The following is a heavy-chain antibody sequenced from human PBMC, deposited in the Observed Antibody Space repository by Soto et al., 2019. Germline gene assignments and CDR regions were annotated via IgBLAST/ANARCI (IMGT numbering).Heavy chain of an antibody. CDR2: INPDNGNT. CDR3: ARGIATGQLDP. Sequence: QVQLVQSGAEVKKPGASVKISCKASGYTCTRYTMNWVRQAPGQRLEWMGWINPDNGNTKSSQKFQDRVIITRDTSASTAYMDLSSLRSEDTAVYSCARGIATGQLDPWGQGTLVTVSS. D-gene: IGHD2-15*01. CDR1: GYTCTRYT. V-gene: IGHV1-3*01. J-gene: IGHJ5*02.